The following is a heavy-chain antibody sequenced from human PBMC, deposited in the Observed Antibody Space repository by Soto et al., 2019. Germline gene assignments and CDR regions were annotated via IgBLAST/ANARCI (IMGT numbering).Heavy chain of an antibody. CDR1: GYTFSSYT. CDR2: ISAYNGNT. J-gene: IGHJ4*02. CDR3: ARDSPPFDY. V-gene: IGHV1-18*01. Sequence: QVQLVQSGAEVKKSGASVKVSCKASGYTFSSYTISWVRQAPGQGLEWMGWISAYNGNTKYAQKLQDRVTMTTDTSTNTAYMEPRSLRSDDTAVYYCARDSPPFDYWGQGTLVTVSS.